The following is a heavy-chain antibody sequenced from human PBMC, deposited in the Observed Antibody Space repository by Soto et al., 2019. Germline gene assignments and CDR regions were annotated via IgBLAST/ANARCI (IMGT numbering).Heavy chain of an antibody. V-gene: IGHV4-4*07. D-gene: IGHD3-3*01. CDR1: GGSISNYY. J-gene: IGHJ4*02. CDR2: IDTSGST. CDR3: ARGGQDFWSGPFDY. Sequence: TLSLTCTVSGGSISNYYCNWIRQPAGKGLEWIGRIDTSGSTNYNPSLKSRVTMSVDTSKQEFSLKLSSVTAADTALYYCARGGQDFWSGPFDYWGRGALVTVSS.